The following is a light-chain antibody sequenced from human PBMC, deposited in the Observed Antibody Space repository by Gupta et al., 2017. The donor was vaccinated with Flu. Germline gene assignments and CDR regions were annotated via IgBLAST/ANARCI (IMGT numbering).Light chain of an antibody. CDR1: QSVSSN. J-gene: IGKJ4*01. Sequence: ATLSVSPGERATLSCRASQSVSSNLAWYQQKPGQAPSLLIYGASTRATGIPARFSGSGSGTEFTLTISSLQSEDFAVYYCQQYNNWPPLTFGGGTKVEIK. CDR2: GAS. V-gene: IGKV3-15*01. CDR3: QQYNNWPPLT.